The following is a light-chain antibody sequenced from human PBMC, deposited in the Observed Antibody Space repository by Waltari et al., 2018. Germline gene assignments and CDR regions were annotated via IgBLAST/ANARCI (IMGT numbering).Light chain of an antibody. J-gene: IGLJ1*01. V-gene: IGLV2-18*02. Sequence: QSALTQPPSVSGAPGQSGNISGPGTSRDVSSYNRVSWYQQPPDTAPKLIIYVGSERPSGVPDRFSGSKSANTAFLTISGLQAEDEADSFCSSYTSSSTWVFGTGTKVTVL. CDR2: VGS. CDR1: SRDVSSYNR. CDR3: SSYTSSSTWV.